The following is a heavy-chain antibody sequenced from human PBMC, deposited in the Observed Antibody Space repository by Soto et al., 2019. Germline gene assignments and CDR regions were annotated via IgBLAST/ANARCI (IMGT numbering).Heavy chain of an antibody. Sequence: EVQLAESGGSLVQPGESLGLSCAASGFTFRNYWMHWVRQAPGKGLEWVSRINSDTSDTSYADSVKGRFTVSRDNAKNTLYLQMNSLRVEDTAVYYCVCDERFVANCDLWGQGTLVSVSS. J-gene: IGHJ5*02. CDR2: INSDTSDT. D-gene: IGHD1-1*01. CDR1: GFTFRNYW. V-gene: IGHV3-74*01. CDR3: VCDERFVANCDL.